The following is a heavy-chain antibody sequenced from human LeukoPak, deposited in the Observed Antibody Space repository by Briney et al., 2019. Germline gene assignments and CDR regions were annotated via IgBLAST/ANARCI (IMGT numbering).Heavy chain of an antibody. D-gene: IGHD2-2*02. J-gene: IGHJ4*02. V-gene: IGHV4-30-2*01. CDR3: ARGLIVPSTIFDY. CDR1: GDSISSGTYS. CDR2: ISHSGST. Sequence: SLTLSLTCAVSGDSISSGTYSWTWIRQPPGKGLEWIGFISHSGSTYYNPSLKSRVTMSVDRSENQFSLKLSSVTAADTAVYYCARGLIVPSTIFDYWGQGALVIVPS.